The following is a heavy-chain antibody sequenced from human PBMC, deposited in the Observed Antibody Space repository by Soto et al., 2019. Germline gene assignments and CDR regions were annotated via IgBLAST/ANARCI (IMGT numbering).Heavy chain of an antibody. CDR2: ISYDGSNK. CDR3: AKDQAHIVVLVAATPYYFDY. CDR1: GFTFSSYG. V-gene: IGHV3-30*18. Sequence: GGSLRLSCAASGFTFSSYGMHWVRQAPGKGLEWVAVISYDGSNKYYADSVKGRFTISRDNSKNTLYLQMNRLRAEDTAVYYCAKDQAHIVVLVAATPYYFDYWGQGTLVTVSS. D-gene: IGHD2-15*01. J-gene: IGHJ4*02.